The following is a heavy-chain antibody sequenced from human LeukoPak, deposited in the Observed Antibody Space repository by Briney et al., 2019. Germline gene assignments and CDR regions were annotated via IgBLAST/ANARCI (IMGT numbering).Heavy chain of an antibody. CDR3: ARGMATIRGAFDI. CDR1: GYNFTGYY. D-gene: IGHD5-24*01. J-gene: IGHJ3*02. CDR2: INPNSGGT. V-gene: IGHV1-2*02. Sequence: ASVKVSCKASGYNFTGYYMHWVRQAPGQGLEWMGWINPNSGGTNYAQKFQGRVTMTRDTSISTAYMDLSGLRSDDTAVYYCARGMATIRGAFDIWGQGTMVTVSS.